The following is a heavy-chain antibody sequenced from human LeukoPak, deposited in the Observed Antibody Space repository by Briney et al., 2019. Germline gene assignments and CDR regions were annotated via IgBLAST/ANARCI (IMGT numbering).Heavy chain of an antibody. CDR2: ISGSGGST. CDR3: AKDSFSTR. V-gene: IGHV3-23*01. Sequence: GRSLRLSCAASGFTFSSDSMTGVRQAPRKGLEWVSTISGSGGSTFYADSVKGRFTISRDNSKNTQYLHMNSLSAEDTAIYYCAKDSFSTRWGQGTLVTVSS. D-gene: IGHD2-2*01. CDR1: GFTFSSDS. J-gene: IGHJ4*02.